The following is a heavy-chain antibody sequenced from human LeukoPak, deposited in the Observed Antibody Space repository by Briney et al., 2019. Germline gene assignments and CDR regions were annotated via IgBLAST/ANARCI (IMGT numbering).Heavy chain of an antibody. CDR2: IIPIFGTA. CDR3: ARDYYGSGSWGSTYYYFDY. J-gene: IGHJ4*02. D-gene: IGHD3-10*01. CDR1: GGTFSSYA. Sequence: SVKVSCKASGGTFSSYAISWVRQAPGQGLEWMGRIIPIFGTANYAQKFQGRVTITTDESTSTAYVELSSLRSEDTAVYYCARDYYGSGSWGSTYYYFDYWGQGTLVTVSS. V-gene: IGHV1-69*05.